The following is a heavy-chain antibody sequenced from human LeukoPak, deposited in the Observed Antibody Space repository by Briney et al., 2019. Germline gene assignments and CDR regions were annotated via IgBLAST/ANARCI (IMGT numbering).Heavy chain of an antibody. CDR3: ARGVYIAAAQYGY. V-gene: IGHV4-59*01. Sequence: SETLSLTCTVSGGSISNYYWSWIRQLPGKGLEWIGYIYYSGTTYYNPSLKSGVTISVDTSKKQFSMKLNYVTAADTAIYYCARGVYIAAAQYGYWGQGTLVTVSS. D-gene: IGHD6-13*01. CDR2: IYYSGTT. CDR1: GGSISNYY. J-gene: IGHJ4*02.